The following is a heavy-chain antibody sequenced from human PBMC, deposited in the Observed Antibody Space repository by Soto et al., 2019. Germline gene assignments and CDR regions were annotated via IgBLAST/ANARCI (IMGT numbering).Heavy chain of an antibody. D-gene: IGHD5-18*01. V-gene: IGHV3-23*01. CDR3: AKDNGYSYGYSWVRMDV. CDR2: ISGSGGST. CDR1: VFTFSSYA. Sequence: LXLFCAGSVFTFSSYAMSWVRQAPWKGLEWVSAISGSGGSTYYADSVKGRFTISRDNSKNTLYLQMNSLRAEDTAVYYCAKDNGYSYGYSWVRMDVWGQGTTVTVSS. J-gene: IGHJ6*02.